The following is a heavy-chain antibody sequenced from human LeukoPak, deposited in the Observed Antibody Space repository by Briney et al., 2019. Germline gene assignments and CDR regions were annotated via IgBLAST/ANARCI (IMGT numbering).Heavy chain of an antibody. V-gene: IGHV3-64*01. Sequence: GGSLRLSCAASGFTLTYYAMHWVRQAPGKGLEYVSAISSNGGSTYYANFVKGRFTISRDNSKNTLYLQMGSLRAEDMAVYYCARGFNYGDNWGQGTLVTVSS. J-gene: IGHJ4*02. CDR2: ISSNGGST. CDR1: GFTLTYYA. D-gene: IGHD3-3*01. CDR3: ARGFNYGDN.